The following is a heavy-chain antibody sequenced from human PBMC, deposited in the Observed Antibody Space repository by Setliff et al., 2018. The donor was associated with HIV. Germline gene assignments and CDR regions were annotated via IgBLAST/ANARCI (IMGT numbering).Heavy chain of an antibody. J-gene: IGHJ6*03. V-gene: IGHV4-61*09. CDR2: IYSSGST. CDR3: AKQYCGGDCYSDSYYYMDV. Sequence: SETLSLTCTVSGGSISSGHYYWSWIRQPAGKGLEWIGHIYSSGSTNYNPSLKSRVTISVDTSKNQFSMKLSSVTAADTAVYYCAKQYCGGDCYSDSYYYMDVWCKGTTVTVSS. D-gene: IGHD2-21*01. CDR1: GGSISSGHYY.